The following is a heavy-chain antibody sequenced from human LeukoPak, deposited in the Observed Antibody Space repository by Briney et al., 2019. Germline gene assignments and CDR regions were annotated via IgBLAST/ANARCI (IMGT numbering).Heavy chain of an antibody. CDR1: GFTFSSYW. V-gene: IGHV3-23*01. D-gene: IGHD6-19*01. CDR2: IGARGGST. J-gene: IGHJ4*02. Sequence: GGSLRLSCAASGFTFSSYWMAWVRQAPGKGLEWVSAIGARGGSTYYADSVKGRFTISRDNSKNTLYLQMNSLGAEDTALYYCAKAWGAGWSRGLAFFDYWAQGTLVTVSS. CDR3: AKAWGAGWSRGLAFFDY.